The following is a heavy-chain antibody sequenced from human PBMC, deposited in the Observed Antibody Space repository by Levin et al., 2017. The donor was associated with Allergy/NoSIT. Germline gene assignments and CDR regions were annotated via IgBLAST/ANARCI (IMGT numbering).Heavy chain of an antibody. CDR2: ISYEGSHQ. CDR3: AREVMSKGNYGMDV. V-gene: IGHV3-30*04. Sequence: LSLTCAASGFSFSSSTMHWVRQAPGKGLEWVAVISYEGSHQFYADSVKGRFTISRDNSKNTLYLHMNSLRPEDTAVYYCAREVMSKGNYGMDVWGQGTTVTVSS. CDR1: GFSFSSST. J-gene: IGHJ6*02. D-gene: IGHD3-16*01.